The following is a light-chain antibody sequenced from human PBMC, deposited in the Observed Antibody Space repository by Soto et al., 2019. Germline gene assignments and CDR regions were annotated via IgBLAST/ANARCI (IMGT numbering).Light chain of an antibody. CDR3: QSYDSSLSGSRV. CDR1: SSNIGAGYD. Sequence: QSVLTQPPSVSGAPGQRVTISCTGSSSNIGAGYDVHWYQQLPGTAPKLLIYGNSNRPSGVPDRFSGSKSGTSASLAITGFQVEDEADHYCQSYDSSLSGSRVFGTGTKVTVL. CDR2: GNS. J-gene: IGLJ1*01. V-gene: IGLV1-40*01.